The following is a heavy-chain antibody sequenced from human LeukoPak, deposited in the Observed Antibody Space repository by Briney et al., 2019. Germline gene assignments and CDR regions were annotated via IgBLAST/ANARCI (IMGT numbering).Heavy chain of an antibody. D-gene: IGHD1-1*01. CDR1: GFSFSNSG. J-gene: IGHJ4*02. CDR2: ISGGGANT. Sequence: GGSLRLSCAASGFSFSNSGMSWVRQAPAKGLEWVAGISGGGANTHYADPVKGRFTISRDNSKNTLFLQMNSLRDEDTAIYYCSKWNGYGDYWGQGTLVTVSS. V-gene: IGHV3-23*01. CDR3: SKWNGYGDY.